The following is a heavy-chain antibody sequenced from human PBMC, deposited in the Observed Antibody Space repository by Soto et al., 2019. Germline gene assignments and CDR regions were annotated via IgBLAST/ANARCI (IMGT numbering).Heavy chain of an antibody. CDR3: ATRRGTGTTALYCGMDV. CDR1: GGTFSSYA. D-gene: IGHD1-7*01. J-gene: IGHJ6*02. Sequence: QVQLVQSGAEVKKPGSSVKVSCKASGGTFSSYAISWVRQAPGQGLEWMGGIIPIFGTANYAQKFQGRVTITADESTSTAYMELSSLRSEDKAVYYCATRRGTGTTALYCGMDVWGQGTTVTVSS. CDR2: IIPIFGTA. V-gene: IGHV1-69*01.